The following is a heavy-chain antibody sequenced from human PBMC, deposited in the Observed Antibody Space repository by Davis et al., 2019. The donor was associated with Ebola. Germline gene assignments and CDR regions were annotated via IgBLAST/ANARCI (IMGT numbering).Heavy chain of an antibody. V-gene: IGHV4-59*01. D-gene: IGHD3-10*01. CDR1: GGSISTSY. J-gene: IGHJ6*02. CDR2: IYHSGTPT. CDR3: ARGESRRMVRGVPYYNGLDV. Sequence: PGGSLRLSCIVSGGSISTSYWSWVRQPPGKGLEWIGYIYHSGTPTNYNPSLKSRATISVDTSKNQFSLKLNSVTAADTAIYYCARGESRRMVRGVPYYNGLDVWGQGTTVTVSS.